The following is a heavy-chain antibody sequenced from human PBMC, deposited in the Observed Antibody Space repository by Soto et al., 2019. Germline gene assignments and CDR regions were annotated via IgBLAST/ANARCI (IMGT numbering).Heavy chain of an antibody. V-gene: IGHV1-8*01. CDR1: GYTFTSYD. CDR3: ARGRENSFYDFWSGYYYEFDY. Sequence: RASVKVSCKASGYTFTSYDINWVRQATGQGLEWMGWMNPNSGNTGYAQKFQGRVTMTRNTSISTAYMELSSLRSEDTAVYYCARGRENSFYDFWSGYYYEFDYWGQGTLVTVSS. D-gene: IGHD3-3*01. CDR2: MNPNSGNT. J-gene: IGHJ4*02.